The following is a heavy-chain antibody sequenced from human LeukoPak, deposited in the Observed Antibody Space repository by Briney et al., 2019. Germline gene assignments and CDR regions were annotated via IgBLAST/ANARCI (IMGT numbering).Heavy chain of an antibody. J-gene: IGHJ4*02. CDR2: IKQDGSEK. D-gene: IGHD2-2*01. CDR3: ARAGDIVVVPAAISSFDY. Sequence: GGSLRLSCAASGFTFSSYSMNWVRQAPGKGLEWVANIKQDGSEKYYVDSVKGRFAISRDNAKNSLYLQMNSLRAEDTAVYYCARAGDIVVVPAAISSFDYWGQGTLVTVSS. V-gene: IGHV3-7*01. CDR1: GFTFSSYS.